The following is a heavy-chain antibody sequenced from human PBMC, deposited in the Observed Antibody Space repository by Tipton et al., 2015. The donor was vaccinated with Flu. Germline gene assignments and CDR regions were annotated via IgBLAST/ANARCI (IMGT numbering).Heavy chain of an antibody. D-gene: IGHD3-10*01. J-gene: IGHJ3*02. V-gene: IGHV4-31*02. Sequence: LRLSCTVSGDSISSGGYYWSWIRHHPGKGLEWIGHIYDTGGTYYSPSLKSRLSISIDTSKNQFSLKLSSVTAADTAVYYCARGGENAFDIWGQGTIVTVSS. CDR3: ARGGENAFDI. CDR2: IYDTGGT. CDR1: GDSISSGGYY.